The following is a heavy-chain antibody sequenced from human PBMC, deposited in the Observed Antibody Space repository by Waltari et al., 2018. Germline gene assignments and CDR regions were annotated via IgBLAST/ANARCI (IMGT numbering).Heavy chain of an antibody. V-gene: IGHV1-69-2*01. D-gene: IGHD6-19*01. CDR2: VDPEDGET. CDR1: GYTFTDYY. CDR3: ATAANKLRYSSTDYYYYMDV. J-gene: IGHJ6*03. Sequence: EVQLVQSGAEVKKPGATVKISCKASGYTFTDYYMHWVQQAPGKGLAWMGRVDPEDGETIYAEKFQGRVTITADTSTDTAYMELSSLRSEDTAVYYCATAANKLRYSSTDYYYYMDVWGKGTTVTVSS.